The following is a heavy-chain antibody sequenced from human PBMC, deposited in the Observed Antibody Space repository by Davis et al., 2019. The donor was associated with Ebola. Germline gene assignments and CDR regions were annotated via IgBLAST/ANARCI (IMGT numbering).Heavy chain of an antibody. J-gene: IGHJ4*02. Sequence: PGGSLRLSCAASGFTFSSYAMNWVRQAPGKGLEWIGRIKSKNDDGTAEYAAPVKGRFTISRDDSKNTLFLHMNSLKTEDTAVYSCATDATAAGYFAYWGQGSLVTVSS. CDR3: ATDATAAGYFAY. CDR1: GFTFSSYA. D-gene: IGHD6-13*01. V-gene: IGHV3-15*01. CDR2: IKSKNDDGTA.